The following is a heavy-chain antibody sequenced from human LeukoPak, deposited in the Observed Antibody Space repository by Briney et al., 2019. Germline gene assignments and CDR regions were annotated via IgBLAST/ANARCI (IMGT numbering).Heavy chain of an antibody. CDR2: IYSGGST. CDR1: GFTVSSNY. J-gene: IGHJ3*02. CDR3: ARGGGSMVRGVIITNYAFDI. Sequence: PGGSLRLSCAASGFTVSSNYMSWVRQAPGKGLEWVSVIYSGGSTYYADSVKGRFTISRDNSKNTLYLQMNSLRAEDTAVYYCARGGGSMVRGVIITNYAFDIWGQGTMVTVSS. D-gene: IGHD3-10*01. V-gene: IGHV3-66*01.